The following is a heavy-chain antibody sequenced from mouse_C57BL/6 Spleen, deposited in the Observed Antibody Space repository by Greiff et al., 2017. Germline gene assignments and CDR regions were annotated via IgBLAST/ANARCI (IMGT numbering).Heavy chain of an antibody. CDR1: GFTFSSYG. J-gene: IGHJ1*03. V-gene: IGHV5-6*01. CDR2: ISSGGSYT. D-gene: IGHD1-1*01. CDR3: ARHGYYGSSYWYFDV. Sequence: EVMLVESGGDLVKPGGSLKLSCAASGFTFSSYGVSWVRQTPDKRLEWVATISSGGSYTYYPDSVKGRFTISRDNAKNTLYLQMSSLKSEDTAMYYCARHGYYGSSYWYFDVWGTGTTVTVSS.